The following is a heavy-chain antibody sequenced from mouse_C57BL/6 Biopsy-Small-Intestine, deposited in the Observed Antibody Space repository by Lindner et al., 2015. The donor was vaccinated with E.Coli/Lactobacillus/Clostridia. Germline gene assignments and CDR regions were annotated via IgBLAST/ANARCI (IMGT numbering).Heavy chain of an antibody. CDR2: INPNYGTT. CDR3: ARHYAEGFAY. Sequence: VQLQESGPELVKPGASVKISCKASGYSFTDHNMNWVKQSNGKSLEWIGVINPNYGTTSYNQKFRDKATLTVDQSSSTAYMHLNSLTSEDSAVYYCARHYAEGFAYWGQGTLVTVSA. V-gene: IGHV1-39*01. J-gene: IGHJ3*01. CDR1: GYSFTDHN. D-gene: IGHD1-1*01.